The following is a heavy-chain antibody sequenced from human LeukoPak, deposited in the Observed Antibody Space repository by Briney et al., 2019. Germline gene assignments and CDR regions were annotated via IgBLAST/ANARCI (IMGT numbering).Heavy chain of an antibody. Sequence: GGTLRLSCAASGFTFSSYGMSWVRQAPGKGLEWVSAISGSGGSTYYADSVKGRFTISRDNSKNTLYLQMNSLRAEDTAVYYCAKDFLRNPGTTGTTDYWGQGTLVTVSS. V-gene: IGHV3-23*01. D-gene: IGHD1-1*01. CDR2: ISGSGGST. J-gene: IGHJ4*02. CDR3: AKDFLRNPGTTGTTDY. CDR1: GFTFSSYG.